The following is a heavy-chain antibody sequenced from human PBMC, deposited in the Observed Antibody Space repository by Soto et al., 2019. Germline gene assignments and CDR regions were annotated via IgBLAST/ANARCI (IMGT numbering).Heavy chain of an antibody. CDR2: IEQDGSEK. V-gene: IGHV3-7*01. D-gene: IGHD2-2*01. Sequence: GSLRLSCAASGFTFSTYWMSWVRQAPGKGLEWVANIEQDGSEKYYVGSVKGRFTISRDNAKNSLYLQMNSLRAEDTAVYYCARGEVEVPATLYYYYGMDVWGHGTTVTVSS. CDR3: ARGEVEVPATLYYYYGMDV. CDR1: GFTFSTYW. J-gene: IGHJ6*02.